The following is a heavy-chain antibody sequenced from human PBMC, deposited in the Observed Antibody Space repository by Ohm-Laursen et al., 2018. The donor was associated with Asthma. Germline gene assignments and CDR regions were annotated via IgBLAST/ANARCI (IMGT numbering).Heavy chain of an antibody. CDR1: GFIFTSYG. V-gene: IGHV3-30*03. Sequence: SLRLSCAASGFIFTSYGIHWVRQAPGRGLEWVALMPYDGKNEKFVESVKGRFTLSRDNSKNTLYLQMNSLRAGDTAVYYCARDQDSSSWSAVYGMDVWGQGTTVTVSS. CDR2: MPYDGKNE. D-gene: IGHD6-13*01. CDR3: ARDQDSSSWSAVYGMDV. J-gene: IGHJ6*02.